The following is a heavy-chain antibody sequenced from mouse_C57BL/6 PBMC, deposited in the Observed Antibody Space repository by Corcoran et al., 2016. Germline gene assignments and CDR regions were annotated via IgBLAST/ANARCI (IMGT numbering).Heavy chain of an antibody. CDR2: IYPGSGNT. J-gene: IGHJ2*01. CDR3: ANSNGEYYFDY. Sequence: VQLKQSGAELVRPGASVKLSCKASGYTFTDYYINWVKQRPGQGLEWIARIYPGSGNTYYNEKFKGKATLTAEKSSSTAYMQLSSLTSEDSAVYFCANSNGEYYFDYWGQGTTLTVSS. V-gene: IGHV1-76*01. D-gene: IGHD2-5*01. CDR1: GYTFTDYY.